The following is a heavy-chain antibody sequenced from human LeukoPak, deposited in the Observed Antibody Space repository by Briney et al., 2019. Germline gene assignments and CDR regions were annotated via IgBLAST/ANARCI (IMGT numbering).Heavy chain of an antibody. CDR3: ASPFRWGDPYFEY. CDR2: IYYSGGS. Sequence: SETLSLTCSVAGGSISRAGYYWGWLRQSPGKGLEWIGSIYYSGGSYDNPSLKSRATISVDTSKNQFSLTLSAVTAADTAVYYCASPFRWGDPYFEYWGQGTLVTVSS. V-gene: IGHV4-39*01. D-gene: IGHD3-10*01. J-gene: IGHJ4*02. CDR1: GGSISRAGYY.